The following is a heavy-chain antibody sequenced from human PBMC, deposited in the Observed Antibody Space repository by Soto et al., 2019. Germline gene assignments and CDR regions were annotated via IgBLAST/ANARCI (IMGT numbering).Heavy chain of an antibody. Sequence: QVQLVESGGGVVQPGRSLRLSCAASGFTFSSYGMHWVRQAPGKGLEWVAVISYDGSNKYYADSVKGRFTISRDNSKNTLYLQMNSLRAEDTAVYYCAKDHPSSGWPGRWPYYYYGMDVWGQGTTVTVSS. CDR2: ISYDGSNK. J-gene: IGHJ6*02. D-gene: IGHD6-19*01. V-gene: IGHV3-30*18. CDR1: GFTFSSYG. CDR3: AKDHPSSGWPGRWPYYYYGMDV.